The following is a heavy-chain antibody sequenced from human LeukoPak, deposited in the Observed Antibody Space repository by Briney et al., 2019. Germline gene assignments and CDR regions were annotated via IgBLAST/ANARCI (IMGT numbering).Heavy chain of an antibody. CDR3: ARVGFDGSGSYYNS. J-gene: IGHJ4*02. CDR1: GGTFSSYA. Sequence: ASVKVSCKASGGTFSSYAISWVRQAPGQGLEWMGRINPNSGGTNYAQKFQGRVTMTRDTSISTAYMELSRLRSDDTAVYYCARVGFDGSGSYYNSWGQGTLVTVSS. CDR2: INPNSGGT. D-gene: IGHD3-10*01. V-gene: IGHV1-2*06.